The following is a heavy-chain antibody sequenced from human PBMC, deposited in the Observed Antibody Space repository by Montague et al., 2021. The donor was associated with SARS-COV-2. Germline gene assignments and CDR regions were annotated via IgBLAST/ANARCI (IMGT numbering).Heavy chain of an antibody. J-gene: IGHJ4*02. D-gene: IGHD6-6*01. CDR1: GASVGSGNFY. CDR2: MYYTGHT. Sequence: SETLSLTCTVSGASVGSGNFYWSWIRQPPGKGLEWIGYMYYTGHTNYNPSLESRVTIPVDPSKNQFSLTLTSVTAADTAVYYCARARANVPSRPGFDYWGQGALVTVSS. CDR3: ARARANVPSRPGFDY. V-gene: IGHV4-61*01.